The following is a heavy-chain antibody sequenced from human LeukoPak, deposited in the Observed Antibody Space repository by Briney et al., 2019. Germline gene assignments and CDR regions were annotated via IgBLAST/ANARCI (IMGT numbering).Heavy chain of an antibody. D-gene: IGHD6-19*01. CDR3: AGVLIAVAGTRGSYYFDY. Sequence: PSETLSLTCAVYGGSFSGYYWSWIRQPPGKGLEWIGEINHSGSTNYNPSLKSRVTISVDTSKNQFSLKLSSVTAADTAVYYCAGVLIAVAGTRGSYYFDYWGQGTLVTVSS. V-gene: IGHV4-34*01. CDR2: INHSGST. J-gene: IGHJ4*02. CDR1: GGSFSGYY.